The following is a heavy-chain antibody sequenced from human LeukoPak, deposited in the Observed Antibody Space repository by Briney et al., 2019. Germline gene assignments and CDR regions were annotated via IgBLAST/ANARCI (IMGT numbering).Heavy chain of an antibody. CDR2: IYYSGST. D-gene: IGHD5-18*01. J-gene: IGHJ4*02. CDR3: ARERDVETAMARLDS. Sequence: SETLSLTCTVSGGSISSYYWSWIRQPPGKGLEWIGYIYYSGSTNYNPSLKSRVTISVDTSKNQFSLKLSSVTAADTAVYYCARERDVETAMARLDSWGQGTLVIVSS. V-gene: IGHV4-59*12. CDR1: GGSISSYY.